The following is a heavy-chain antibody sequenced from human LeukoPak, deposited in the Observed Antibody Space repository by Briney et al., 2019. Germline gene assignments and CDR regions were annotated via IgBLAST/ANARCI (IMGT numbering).Heavy chain of an antibody. J-gene: IGHJ4*02. Sequence: GRFLRLSCAASGFTFSSYWMSWVRQAPVKGLEWVANIKQDESEKYYVDSVKGRFTISRDNAKNSLYLQMNSLRAEDTAVYYCARDRGGGFDYWGQGTLVTVSS. D-gene: IGHD3-10*01. CDR2: IKQDESEK. CDR1: GFTFSSYW. V-gene: IGHV3-7*01. CDR3: ARDRGGGFDY.